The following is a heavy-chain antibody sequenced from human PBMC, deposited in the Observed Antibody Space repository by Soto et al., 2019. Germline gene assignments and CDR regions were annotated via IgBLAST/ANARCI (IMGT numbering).Heavy chain of an antibody. CDR2: ISYDGSNK. D-gene: IGHD3-10*01. CDR3: AKDMEWFGELFDFGLN. CDR1: GFTFSSYG. J-gene: IGHJ4*02. Sequence: QVQLVESGGGVVQPGRSLRLSCAASGFTFSSYGMHWVRQAPGKGLEWVAVISYDGSNKYYADSVKGRFTITRDNSKNTVYLQMNSLRAEDTAVYYCAKDMEWFGELFDFGLNWGQGTLVTVSS. V-gene: IGHV3-30*18.